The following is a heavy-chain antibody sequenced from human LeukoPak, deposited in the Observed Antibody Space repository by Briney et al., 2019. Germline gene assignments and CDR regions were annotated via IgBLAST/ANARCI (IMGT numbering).Heavy chain of an antibody. CDR1: GGTFSSYA. V-gene: IGHV1-69*13. CDR2: IIPIFGTA. D-gene: IGHD2-15*01. CDR3: ARARRTVAATGYFDY. J-gene: IGHJ4*02. Sequence: ASVKVSCKASGGTFSSYAISWVRRAPGQGLEWMGGIIPIFGTANYAQKFQGRVTITADESTSTAYMELSSLRSEDTAVYYCARARRTVAATGYFDYWGQGTLVTVSS.